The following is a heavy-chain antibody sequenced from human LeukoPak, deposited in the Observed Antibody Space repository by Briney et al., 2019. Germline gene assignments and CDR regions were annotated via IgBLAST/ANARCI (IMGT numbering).Heavy chain of an antibody. D-gene: IGHD3-10*01. CDR3: AGYPRGVSKHDY. CDR1: GGSFSGYY. V-gene: IGHV4-34*01. J-gene: IGHJ4*02. CDR2: IYYSGST. Sequence: PSETLSLTCAVYGGSFSGYYWSWIRQPPGKGLEWIGYIYYSGSTNYNPSLKSRVTISVDTSKNQFSLKLSSVTAADTAVYYCAGYPRGVSKHDYWGQGTLVTVSS.